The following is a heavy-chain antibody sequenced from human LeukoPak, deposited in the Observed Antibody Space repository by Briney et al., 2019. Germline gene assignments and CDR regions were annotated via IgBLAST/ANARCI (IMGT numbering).Heavy chain of an antibody. CDR1: GFSFMGFA. CDR3: AKGSKGYDSGSHDY. D-gene: IGHD3-10*01. V-gene: IGHV3-23*01. J-gene: IGHJ4*02. Sequence: GGSLRLSCAASGFSFMGFAMNWVRQAPGEGLQWVSTVSGSGGSAFYADSVRGRFIISRDNHNNVVYLQMDSLRVEDTAVYYCAKGSKGYDSGSHDYWGRGTQVTVSS. CDR2: VSGSGGSA.